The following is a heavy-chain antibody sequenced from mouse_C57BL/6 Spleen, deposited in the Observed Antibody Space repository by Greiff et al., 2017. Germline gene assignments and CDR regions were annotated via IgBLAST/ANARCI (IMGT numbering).Heavy chain of an antibody. V-gene: IGHV5-6*02. D-gene: IGHD4-1*01. CDR1: GFTFSSYG. J-gene: IGHJ2*01. Sequence: EVMLVESGGDLVKPGGSLKLSCAASGFTFSSYGMSWVRQTPDKRLEWVATISSGGSSTYYPDSVKGRFTDSRDNAKNTLYLQMSSLKSEDTARYYCARQTGTDYFDYWGQGTTLTVSS. CDR3: ARQTGTDYFDY. CDR2: ISSGGSST.